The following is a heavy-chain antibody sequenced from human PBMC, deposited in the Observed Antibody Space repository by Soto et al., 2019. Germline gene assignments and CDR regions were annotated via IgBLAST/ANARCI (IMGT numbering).Heavy chain of an antibody. CDR1: GFTFSSSA. J-gene: IGHJ4*02. V-gene: IGHV3-30-3*01. CDR3: ARSGEGSSGNYNGGDFDY. Sequence: QVQLVESGGGVVQPGRSLRLSCEASGFTFSSSAMNWVRQAPGKGLEWVAVISYDGNNKDCADSVKGRFTISRDNSKNTLYLQINSLRTEDMGVYFCARSGEGSSGNYNGGDFDYWGQGTLVTVSS. D-gene: IGHD1-26*01. CDR2: ISYDGNNK.